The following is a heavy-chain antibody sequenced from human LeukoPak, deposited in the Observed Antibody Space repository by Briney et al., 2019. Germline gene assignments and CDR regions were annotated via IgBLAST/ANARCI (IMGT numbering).Heavy chain of an antibody. J-gene: IGHJ4*02. D-gene: IGHD5-24*01. V-gene: IGHV1-69*13. Sequence: SVKVSCTASGGTFSSYAISRVRQAPGQGLEWMGGIIPIFGTANYAQKFQGRVTITADESTSTAYMELSGLRSEDTAVYYCASRDGYNAFDYWGQGTLVTVSS. CDR1: GGTFSSYA. CDR3: ASRDGYNAFDY. CDR2: IIPIFGTA.